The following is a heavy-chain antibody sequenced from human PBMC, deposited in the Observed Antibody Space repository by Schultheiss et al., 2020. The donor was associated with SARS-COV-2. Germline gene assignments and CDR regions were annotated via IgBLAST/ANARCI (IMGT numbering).Heavy chain of an antibody. CDR3: AKLLRYFDWDPLDY. J-gene: IGHJ4*02. CDR2: ISSSSSTI. CDR1: GFTFSSYS. V-gene: IGHV3-48*01. D-gene: IGHD3-9*01. Sequence: GGSLRLSCATSGFTFSSYSMIWVRQAPGKGLEWVSYISSSSSTIYYADSVKGRFTISRDNSKNTLYLQMSSLRAEDTAVYYCAKLLRYFDWDPLDYWGQGTLVTVSS.